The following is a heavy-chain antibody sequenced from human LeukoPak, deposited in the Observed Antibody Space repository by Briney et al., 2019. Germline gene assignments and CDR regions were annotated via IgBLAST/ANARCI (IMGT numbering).Heavy chain of an antibody. V-gene: IGHV3-48*03. Sequence: GGSLRLSCAASGFTFTSHDMNWVRQAPGKGLEWVSFIGYSGADIYYADSVQGRFSISRDNAKSTLYLQMNSLRAEDTAVYYCARDTNSGYSFYAMDVWGQGPTVTVSS. CDR2: IGYSGADI. CDR1: GFTFTSHD. J-gene: IGHJ6*02. D-gene: IGHD4-23*01. CDR3: ARDTNSGYSFYAMDV.